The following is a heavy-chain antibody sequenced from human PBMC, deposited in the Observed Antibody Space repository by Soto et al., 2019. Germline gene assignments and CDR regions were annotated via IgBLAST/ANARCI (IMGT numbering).Heavy chain of an antibody. J-gene: IGHJ5*02. CDR1: GGTFSSYA. CDR3: ASSRRGGAIILGATTWFDP. V-gene: IGHV1-69*01. D-gene: IGHD1-26*01. Sequence: QVQLVQSGAEVKKPGSSVKVSCKASGGTFSSYAISWVRQAPGQGLEWMGGIIPIFGTANYAQKFQGRVTITADESTSTAYMELSSLRSEDTAVYYCASSRRGGAIILGATTWFDPWGQGTLVTVSS. CDR2: IIPIFGTA.